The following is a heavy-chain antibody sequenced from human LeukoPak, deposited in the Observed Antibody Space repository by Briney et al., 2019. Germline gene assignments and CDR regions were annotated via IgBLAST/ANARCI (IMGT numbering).Heavy chain of an antibody. CDR2: TYTGGNS. Sequence: GGSLRLSCTASGFTVSSTHMVWVRQAPGKGLEWVSVTYTGGNSYYAGSVKGRFIISRDNSKNTLYLQMNSLRAEDTAVYYCASGYDLGPYYYYYGMDVWGQGTTVTVSS. CDR3: ASGYDLGPYYYYYGMDV. V-gene: IGHV3-53*05. CDR1: GFTVSSTH. D-gene: IGHD3-3*01. J-gene: IGHJ6*02.